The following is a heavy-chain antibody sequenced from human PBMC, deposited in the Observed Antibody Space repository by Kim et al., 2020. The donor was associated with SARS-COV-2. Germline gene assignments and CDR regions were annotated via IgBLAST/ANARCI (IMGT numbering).Heavy chain of an antibody. CDR3: AKPYTSCPFLLHLV. Sequence: SETLSLTCTVSDSSMRDNYWSWRRQSQEKGLEWIGYVQYTGITNNNPFLDSRVTISMDMAKKELYLTLRFVTAADTAVYFCAKPYTSCPFLLHLVWSPGTLVTVSS. V-gene: IGHV4-59*03. J-gene: IGHJ4*02. D-gene: IGHD3-22*01. CDR2: VQYTGIT. CDR1: DSSMRDNY.